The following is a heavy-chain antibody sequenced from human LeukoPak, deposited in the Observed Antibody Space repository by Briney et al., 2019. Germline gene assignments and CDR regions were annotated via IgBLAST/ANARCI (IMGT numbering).Heavy chain of an antibody. CDR2: IYYSAST. V-gene: IGHV4-39*01. J-gene: IGHJ4*02. CDR3: ARHVGGSSGIDY. CDR1: GGSISSSSYY. D-gene: IGHD6-13*01. Sequence: SETLSLTCTVSGGSISSSSYYWGWIRQPPGKGLEYIGTIYYSASTYYNPSLKSRVTISVDTSKNQFSLKLSSVTAADTAVYYCARHVGGSSGIDYWGQGTLVTVSS.